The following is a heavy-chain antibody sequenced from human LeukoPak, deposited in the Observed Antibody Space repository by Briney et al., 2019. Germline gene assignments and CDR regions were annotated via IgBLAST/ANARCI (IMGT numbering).Heavy chain of an antibody. CDR1: GFTFSSYT. CDR2: ISSSGSTI. CDR3: ARSGYYDSSGYYNY. Sequence: GGSLRLSCAASGFTFSSYTMNWVRQAPGKGLEWVSYISSSGSTIYYADSVKGRFTISRDNAKNSLYLQMNSLRAEDTAVYYCARSGYYDSSGYYNYWGQGTLVTVSS. J-gene: IGHJ4*02. V-gene: IGHV3-48*04. D-gene: IGHD3-22*01.